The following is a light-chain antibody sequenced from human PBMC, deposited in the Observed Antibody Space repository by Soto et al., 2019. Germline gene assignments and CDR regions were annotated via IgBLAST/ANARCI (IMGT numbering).Light chain of an antibody. CDR3: QQYINWPPTYT. V-gene: IGKV3-15*01. CDR1: QSISSN. J-gene: IGKJ2*01. CDR2: SPS. Sequence: EIVMTQSPATLSVSPGERATLSCRASQSISSNLAWYQQKPGQAPRLLIYSPSTRATGIPARFSGSGSETEFTLTISSLQSEDVAVYYCQQYINWPPTYTFGQGTKLEIK.